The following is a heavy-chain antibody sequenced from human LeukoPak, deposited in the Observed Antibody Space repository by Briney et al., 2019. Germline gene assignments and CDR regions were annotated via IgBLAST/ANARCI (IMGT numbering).Heavy chain of an antibody. D-gene: IGHD6-13*01. V-gene: IGHV3-30*18. CDR1: GFTFSSYG. J-gene: IGHJ4*02. CDR2: ISYDGSNK. Sequence: GGSLRLSCAASGFTFSSYGMHWVRQAPGKGLEWVAVISYDGSNKYYADSVKGRFTISRDNSKNTLYPQMNSLRAEDTAVYYCAKERRIAAAGIHFDFWGQGTLVTVSS. CDR3: AKERRIAAAGIHFDF.